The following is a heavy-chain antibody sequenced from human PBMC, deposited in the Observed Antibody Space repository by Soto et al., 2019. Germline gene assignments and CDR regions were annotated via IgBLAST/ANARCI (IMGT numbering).Heavy chain of an antibody. Sequence: SETLSLTCAVYGGSFSGYYWSWIRQPPGKGLEWIGEINHSGSTNYNPSLKSRVTISVDTSKNQFSLKLSSVTAADTAVYYCARHRAISSTYGMDVWGQGTTVPVSS. J-gene: IGHJ6*02. CDR3: ARHRAISSTYGMDV. CDR2: INHSGST. D-gene: IGHD5-18*01. V-gene: IGHV4-34*01. CDR1: GGSFSGYY.